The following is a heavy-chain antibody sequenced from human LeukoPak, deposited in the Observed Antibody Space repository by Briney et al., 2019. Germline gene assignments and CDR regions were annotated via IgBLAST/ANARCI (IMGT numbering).Heavy chain of an antibody. J-gene: IGHJ6*03. D-gene: IGHD6-25*01. CDR1: GGSISNYY. CDR3: ARARGYSSAYYYYMDV. Sequence: SETLSLTCTVSGGSISNYYWSWIRQPAGKGLEWIGRIYTSGRTNYNPSLMSRVTMSVDTSKNQFSLKLSSVTAADTAVYYCARARGYSSAYYYYMDVWGKGTTVTVS. V-gene: IGHV4-4*07. CDR2: IYTSGRT.